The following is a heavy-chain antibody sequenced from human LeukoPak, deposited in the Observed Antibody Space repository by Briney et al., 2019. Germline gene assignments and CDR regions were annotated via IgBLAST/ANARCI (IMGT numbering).Heavy chain of an antibody. J-gene: IGHJ4*02. CDR2: IKTDGSEK. Sequence: GGSLRLSCEGSGFTFGNYWMGWVRQAPGEGLQWVANIKTDGSEKYYVDSVKGRFTISRDNAKNSLYLQMNSLRVEDAAVYYCARVRYDSGWYDYWGQGALVIVSS. V-gene: IGHV3-7*01. D-gene: IGHD6-19*01. CDR1: GFTFGNYW. CDR3: ARVRYDSGWYDY.